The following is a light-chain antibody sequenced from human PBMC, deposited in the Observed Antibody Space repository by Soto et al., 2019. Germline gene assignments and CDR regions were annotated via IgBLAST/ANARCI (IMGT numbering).Light chain of an antibody. J-gene: IGLJ2*01. Sequence: QSALTQPASVSGSPGHSTTISCTGTSSDVGSYNFVSWYQQHPGKAPKLMIYEVNKRPSGVSNRFSGSKSGKTASLTISGLQAEDEADYYCCSYAGSRTLVFGGGTKLTVL. CDR2: EVN. CDR3: CSYAGSRTLV. V-gene: IGLV2-23*02. CDR1: SSDVGSYNF.